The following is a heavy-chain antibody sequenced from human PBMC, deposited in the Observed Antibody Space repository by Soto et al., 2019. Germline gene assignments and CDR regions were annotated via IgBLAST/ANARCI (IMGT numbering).Heavy chain of an antibody. CDR1: GFTFSSYA. D-gene: IGHD3-3*01. J-gene: IGHJ5*02. Sequence: PGGSLRLSCAASGFTFSSYAMSWVRQAPGKGLEWVSAISGSGGSTYYADSVKGRFTISRDNSKNTLYLQMNSLRAEDTAVYYCAKDKGGGITIFGVVIPDNWFDPRGQGTLVTVSS. CDR3: AKDKGGGITIFGVVIPDNWFDP. V-gene: IGHV3-23*01. CDR2: ISGSGGST.